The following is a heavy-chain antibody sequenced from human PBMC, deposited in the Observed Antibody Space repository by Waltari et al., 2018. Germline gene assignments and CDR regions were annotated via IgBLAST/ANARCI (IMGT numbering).Heavy chain of an antibody. CDR1: GFNCDSYA. CDR3: AKSDSSSCFNDAFDI. Sequence: VQLVASGGGLVQPGRSLRLSCAASGFNCDSYAVSWVRPATGKGLELVSGISWNSGSIGYADSVKGRFTISRDNANNSLYLQMNSLRAEDTALYYCAKSDSSSCFNDAFDIWGQGTMVTVSS. V-gene: IGHV3-9*01. CDR2: ISWNSGSI. J-gene: IGHJ3*02. D-gene: IGHD6-13*01.